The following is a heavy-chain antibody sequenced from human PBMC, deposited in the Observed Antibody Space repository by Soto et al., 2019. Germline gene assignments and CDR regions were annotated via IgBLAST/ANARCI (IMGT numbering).Heavy chain of an antibody. D-gene: IGHD6-13*01. J-gene: IGHJ6*02. V-gene: IGHV1-69*01. CDR1: GGTFSSYA. CDR2: IITIFGTA. Sequence: QVQLVQSGAEVKKPGSSVKVSCKASGGTFSSYAISWVRQAPGHGLEWMGGIITIFGTANYAQKFQGRITITAAESTSTAYMERSSLRSEDTAVYYWSRGGYSSQQNYYYYGMDVWGQGTTVTVSS. CDR3: SRGGYSSQQNYYYYGMDV.